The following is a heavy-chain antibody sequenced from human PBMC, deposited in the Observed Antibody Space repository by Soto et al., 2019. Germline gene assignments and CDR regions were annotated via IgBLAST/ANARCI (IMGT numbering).Heavy chain of an antibody. CDR2: ISYDGSNK. CDR3: AREKGTDYSPLGSFDY. J-gene: IGHJ4*02. Sequence: GRSMRVSCAASGFNFIGYGWHRVLQAQGKGLEWVAVISYDGSNKYYADSVKGRFTISRDNSKNTLYLQMNSLRAEDTAVYYCAREKGTDYSPLGSFDYWGQGTLVTVSS. V-gene: IGHV3-30-3*01. D-gene: IGHD4-4*01. CDR1: GFNFIGYG.